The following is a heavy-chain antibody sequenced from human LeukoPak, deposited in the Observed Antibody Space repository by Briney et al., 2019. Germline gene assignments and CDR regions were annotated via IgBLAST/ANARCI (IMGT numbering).Heavy chain of an antibody. CDR1: GFTFSSYW. D-gene: IGHD6-19*01. Sequence: GGSLRLSCAASGFTFSSYWMSWVRQAPGKGLEWVSVLYTGGNIYYADFVKGRFTISRDNSNNMVFLQMNSLTAEDTALYYCAGGQMFTSGGFDNWGQGALVTVSS. CDR2: LYTGGNI. CDR3: AGGQMFTSGGFDN. J-gene: IGHJ4*02. V-gene: IGHV3-53*01.